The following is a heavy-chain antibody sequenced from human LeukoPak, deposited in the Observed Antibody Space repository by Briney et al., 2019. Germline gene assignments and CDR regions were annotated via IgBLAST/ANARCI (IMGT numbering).Heavy chain of an antibody. D-gene: IGHD3-10*01. CDR2: IGGSGGTT. J-gene: IGHJ4*02. CDR1: GFTFSSYG. V-gene: IGHV3-23*01. Sequence: GGSLRLSCAASGFTFSSYGMSWVRQAPGRGLEWVSTIGGSGGTTYYADSVKGLFTISGDNSKNTLYLQMHSLRAEDTAVYYCARKAGYYYGSGDYWGQGTLVTVSS. CDR3: ARKAGYYYGSGDY.